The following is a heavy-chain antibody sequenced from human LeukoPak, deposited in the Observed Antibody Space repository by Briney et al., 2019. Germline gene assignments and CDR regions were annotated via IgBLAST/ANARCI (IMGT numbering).Heavy chain of an antibody. J-gene: IGHJ4*01. CDR2: MSPNNGNT. CDR1: RYTFTSYD. D-gene: IGHD5-24*01. V-gene: IGHV1-8*01. Sequence: ASVKVSCKASRYTFTSYDINWVRQATGQGLEWMGWMSPNNGNTGYAQKFQGRVTMTRNTSISTAYMELSSLRSEDTAVYYCARGERGDYVAYWGQGTLVTVSS. CDR3: ARGERGDYVAY.